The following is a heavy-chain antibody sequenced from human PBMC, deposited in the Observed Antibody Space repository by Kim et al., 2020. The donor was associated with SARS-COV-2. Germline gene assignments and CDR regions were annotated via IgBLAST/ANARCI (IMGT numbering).Heavy chain of an antibody. J-gene: IGHJ6*02. CDR1: GGTFSSYA. D-gene: IGHD4-17*01. V-gene: IGHV1-69*13. CDR2: IIPIFGTA. Sequence: SVKVSCKASGGTFSSYAISWVRQAPGQGLEWMGGIIPIFGTANYAQKFQGRVTITADESTSTAYMELSSLRSEDTAVYYCATNDYGGNSYYYYYYGMDVWGQGTTVTVSS. CDR3: ATNDYGGNSYYYYYYGMDV.